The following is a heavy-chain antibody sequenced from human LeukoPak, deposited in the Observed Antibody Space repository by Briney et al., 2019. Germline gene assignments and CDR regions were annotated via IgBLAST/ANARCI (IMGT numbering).Heavy chain of an antibody. D-gene: IGHD2-2*01. CDR3: ARDYATGVYYFDY. V-gene: IGHV1-2*02. Sequence: ASVKVSCKASGYTFTGYYMHWVRQAPGQGLEWMGWINPNSGGTNYAQKFQGRVTMTRDTSISTAYMELSRLRSDDTAVYYCARDYATGVYYFDYWGQGTLVTVSS. J-gene: IGHJ4*02. CDR2: INPNSGGT. CDR1: GYTFTGYY.